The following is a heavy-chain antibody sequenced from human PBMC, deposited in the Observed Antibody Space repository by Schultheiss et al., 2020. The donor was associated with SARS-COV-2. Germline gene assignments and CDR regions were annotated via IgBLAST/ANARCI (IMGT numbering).Heavy chain of an antibody. D-gene: IGHD3-10*01. CDR1: GFTFSSYA. Sequence: GGSLRLSCAASGFTFSSYAMHWVRQAPGKGLEWVAVIWYDGSNKYYADSVKGRFTISRDNSKNTLYLQMNSLRAEDTAVYYCARDFTYYYGSGSYPWGQGTVVTVSS. CDR2: IWYDGSNK. V-gene: IGHV3-30*04. CDR3: ARDFTYYYGSGSYP. J-gene: IGHJ5*02.